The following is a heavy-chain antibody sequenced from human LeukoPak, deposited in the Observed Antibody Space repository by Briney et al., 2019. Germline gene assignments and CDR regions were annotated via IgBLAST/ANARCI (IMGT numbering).Heavy chain of an antibody. D-gene: IGHD6-19*01. CDR2: IIPIFGTA. Sequence: SVKVSCKASGGTFSSYAISWVRQAPGQGPEWMGGIIPIFGTANYAQKFQGRVTITADESTSTAYMELSSLRSEDTAVYYCASKSSGWWEFDYWGQGTLVTVSS. CDR1: GGTFSSYA. CDR3: ASKSSGWWEFDY. J-gene: IGHJ4*02. V-gene: IGHV1-69*01.